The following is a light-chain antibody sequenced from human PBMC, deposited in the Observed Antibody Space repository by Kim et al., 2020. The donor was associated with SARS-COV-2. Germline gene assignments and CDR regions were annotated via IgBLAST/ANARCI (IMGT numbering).Light chain of an antibody. J-gene: IGLJ2*01. V-gene: IGLV2-8*01. CDR3: GSFGGRHNVV. CDR1: RRGVDGYNL. Sequence: GQSVTISCTGTRRGVDGYNLVSWYQQHPGEAPKLMIYDVTLRTSGVPDRFSGSKSGNAASLTVSRLQVEDEDDYYCGSFGGRHNVVFGGETQLTVL. CDR2: DVT.